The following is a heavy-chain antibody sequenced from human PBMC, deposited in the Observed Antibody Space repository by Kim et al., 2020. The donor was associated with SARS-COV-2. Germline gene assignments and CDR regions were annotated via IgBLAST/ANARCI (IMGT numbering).Heavy chain of an antibody. CDR2: IYHKGST. D-gene: IGHD4-17*01. CDR3: VIGKEDNYGGPDAFDI. V-gene: IGHV4-38-2*02. J-gene: IGHJ3*02. Sequence: SETLSLTCTVSGYSISSGYYWGWIRQPPGNGLEWIGSIYHKGSTYYNPSLKSRVTISLDTPNNHFSLKLISVTATDTALNYCVIGKEDNYGGPDAFDIWG. CDR1: GYSISSGYY.